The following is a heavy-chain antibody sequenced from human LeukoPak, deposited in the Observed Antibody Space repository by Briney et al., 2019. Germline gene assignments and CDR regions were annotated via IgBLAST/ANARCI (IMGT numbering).Heavy chain of an antibody. CDR3: ASVVGYNVPPKD. CDR2: IKTDGSST. D-gene: IGHD5-24*01. V-gene: IGHV3-74*01. CDR1: RFTFSNYW. Sequence: GGSLRLSCTASRFTFSNYWMHWVRQAPGKGLVWVSRIKTDGSSTDYADSVKGRFIISRDNAKNTLYLQINSLRDEDTGVYYCASVVGYNVPPKDWGQGTLLTVSS. J-gene: IGHJ4*02.